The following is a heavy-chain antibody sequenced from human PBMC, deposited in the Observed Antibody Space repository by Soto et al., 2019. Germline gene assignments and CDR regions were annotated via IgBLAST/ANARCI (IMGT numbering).Heavy chain of an antibody. CDR2: ISYDGSNE. CDR1: GFTFSSYG. D-gene: IGHD3-22*01. Sequence: GGSLRLSCAASGFTFSSYGIHWVRQAPGKGLEWVALISYDGSNEYCPASWRGGFTISRDNSKNRRYLQMNSLRAEDMAMYYCEKDDPYYYDSSGYYGPFDYWGQGTLVTVSS. J-gene: IGHJ4*02. CDR3: EKDDPYYYDSSGYYGPFDY. V-gene: IGHV3-30*18.